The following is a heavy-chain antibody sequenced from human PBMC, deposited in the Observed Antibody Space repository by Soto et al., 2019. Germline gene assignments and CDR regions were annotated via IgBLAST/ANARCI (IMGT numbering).Heavy chain of an antibody. CDR2: IYPDDSDT. CDR1: GYSFTDYW. Sequence: EVQLVQSGAEVKKPGESLRISCKGSGYSFTDYWIGWVRQMPGKGLEWMGTIYPDDSDTRYSPSFEGQVTISADKSITTAYLQWSSLKASDTDMYYCARLVPAAIGWFDPWGQGTLVTVSS. CDR3: ARLVPAAIGWFDP. J-gene: IGHJ5*02. V-gene: IGHV5-51*01. D-gene: IGHD2-2*02.